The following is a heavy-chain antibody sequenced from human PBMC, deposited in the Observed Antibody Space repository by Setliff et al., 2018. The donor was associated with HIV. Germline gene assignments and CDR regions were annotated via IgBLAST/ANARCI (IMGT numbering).Heavy chain of an antibody. CDR1: GGSISSSNW. V-gene: IGHV4-4*02. Sequence: PSETLSLTCAVSGGSISSSNWWSWVRQPPGKGLEWIGEIYHSGSTNYNPSLKSRVTISVDKSKNQFSLKLSSVSSAFRLLICRYAVLTEVSKEKTNRPVKSW. CDR3: YAVLTEVSKEKTNRPVKS. D-gene: IGHD2-15*01. J-gene: IGHJ5*01. CDR2: IYHSGST.